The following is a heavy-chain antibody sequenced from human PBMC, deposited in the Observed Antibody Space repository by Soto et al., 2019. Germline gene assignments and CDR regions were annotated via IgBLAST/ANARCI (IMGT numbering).Heavy chain of an antibody. J-gene: IGHJ6*02. CDR1: GGSISSYY. V-gene: IGHV3-11*01. CDR2: ISSSGSTI. CDR3: ARGRYYYDSSGYQSYYYGMDV. Sequence: LSLTCTVSGGSISSYYWSWIRQPPGKGLEWVSYISSSGSTIYYADSVKGRFTISRDNAKNSLYLQMNSLRAEDTAVYYCARGRYYYDSSGYQSYYYGMDVWGQGTTVT. D-gene: IGHD3-22*01.